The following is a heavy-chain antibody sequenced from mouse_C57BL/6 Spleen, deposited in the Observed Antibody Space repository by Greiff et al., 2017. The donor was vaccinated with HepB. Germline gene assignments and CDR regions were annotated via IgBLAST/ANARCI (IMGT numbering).Heavy chain of an antibody. Sequence: EVQLVESGPVLVKPGASVKMSCKASGYTFTDYYMNWVKQSHGKSLEWIGVINPYNGGTSYNQKFKGKATLTVDKSSSTAYMELNSLTSEDSAVYYCAMGGYAMDYWGQGTSVTVSS. V-gene: IGHV1-19*01. CDR3: AMGGYAMDY. CDR2: INPYNGGT. CDR1: GYTFTDYY. J-gene: IGHJ4*01.